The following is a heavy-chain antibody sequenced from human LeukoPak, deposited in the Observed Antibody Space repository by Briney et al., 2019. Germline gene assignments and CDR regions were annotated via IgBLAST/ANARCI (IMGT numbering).Heavy chain of an antibody. CDR2: FDPEDGET. D-gene: IGHD6-25*01. Sequence: ASVKVSCKVSGYTLTELSMHWVRQAPGKGLEWMGGFDPEDGETIYAQNFQGRVTMTEDTSTDTAYMELNNLTSEDTAVYYCVRFAAGPDPYYPWGQGTLVTVSS. J-gene: IGHJ5*02. V-gene: IGHV1-24*01. CDR3: VRFAAGPDPYYP. CDR1: GYTLTELS.